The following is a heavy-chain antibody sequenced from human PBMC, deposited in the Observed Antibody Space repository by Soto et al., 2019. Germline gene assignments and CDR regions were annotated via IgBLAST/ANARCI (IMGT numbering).Heavy chain of an antibody. CDR2: TYYRSKWSS. J-gene: IGHJ4*02. CDR3: ARGSYNIGRTFDY. V-gene: IGHV6-1*01. D-gene: IGHD1-20*01. Sequence: PSQTLSLTCAIFGDSVSSNIPTWNWIRQSPSRGLEWLGRTYYRSKWSSEYAVSVRGRITISPDTSRNQFYLQLNSVTPDDTAVYYCARGSYNIGRTFDYWGQGTLVTVSS. CDR1: GDSVSSNIPT.